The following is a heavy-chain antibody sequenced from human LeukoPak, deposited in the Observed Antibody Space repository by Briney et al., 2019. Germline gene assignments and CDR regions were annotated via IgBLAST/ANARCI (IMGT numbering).Heavy chain of an antibody. CDR3: ARHRTTATTLNYYMDV. CDR2: IYPGDSDT. D-gene: IGHD5-24*01. J-gene: IGHJ6*03. CDR1: GFSFTSYW. V-gene: IGHV5-51*01. Sequence: GESLKISCKGSGFSFTSYWIGWVRQMPGKGLEWMGIIYPGDSDTRYSPSFQGQVTISADKSISTAYLQWSSLKASDTAMYYCARHRTTATTLNYYMDVWGKGTTVTISS.